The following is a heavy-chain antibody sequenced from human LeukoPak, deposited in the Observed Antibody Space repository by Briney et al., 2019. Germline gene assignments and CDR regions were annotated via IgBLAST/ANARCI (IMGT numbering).Heavy chain of an antibody. J-gene: IGHJ5*02. CDR1: GGSVSISSYY. Sequence: SETLSLTCTVSGGSVSISSYYWGWIRQPPGKGLEWIANIYYSGSTYYNPSLKNRVTISMSTSKNQFSLKLTSVTVADTAVYYCARIPSPGWFDPWGQGTLVTVSS. CDR3: ARIPSPGWFDP. CDR2: IYYSGST. V-gene: IGHV4-39*07.